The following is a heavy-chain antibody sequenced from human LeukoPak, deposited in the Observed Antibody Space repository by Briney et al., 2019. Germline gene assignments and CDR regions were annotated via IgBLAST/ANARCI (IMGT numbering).Heavy chain of an antibody. Sequence: GGSLRLSCATSGFTFYDYLFHWVRQVPGKGLEWVSDINFGGTTTNYADSVKGRFTISRDNAKSTVFLQMNSLRVEDTAVYFCARGPPGYRVGDYWGPGTLVTVSS. J-gene: IGHJ4*02. CDR3: ARGPPGYRVGDY. CDR2: INFGGTTT. V-gene: IGHV3-74*01. D-gene: IGHD2-2*03. CDR1: GFTFYDYL.